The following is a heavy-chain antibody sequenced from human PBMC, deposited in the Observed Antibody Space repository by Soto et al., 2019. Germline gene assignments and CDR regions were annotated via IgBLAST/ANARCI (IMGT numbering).Heavy chain of an antibody. J-gene: IGHJ6*03. D-gene: IGHD3-9*01. CDR2: IYYSGST. CDR1: GDAMTDSY. V-gene: IGHV4-59*08. CDR3: ARTVLGPDILADQFVDYYYYMDV. Sequence: AEALYLPWTVAGDAMTDSYGGWIRLLPGKGLEWVGYIYYSGSTSYNPSLRRRVIMSVDTSKRQFSLQLKSVTAADTAIYYCARTVLGPDILADQFVDYYYYMDVWGQGTTVTVSS.